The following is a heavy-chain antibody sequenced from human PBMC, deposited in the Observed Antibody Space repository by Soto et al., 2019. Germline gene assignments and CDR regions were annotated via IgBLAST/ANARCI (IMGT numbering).Heavy chain of an antibody. J-gene: IGHJ4*02. V-gene: IGHV3-21*01. D-gene: IGHD3-10*01. Sequence: EVQLVESGGGLVKPGGSLRLSCAASGFTFSSYSMNWVRQAPGKGLEWVSSISSSSSYIYYADSVKGRFTISRDNAKNSLYLQINSLRAEDTAVYYCASLQGGYGSGGWVQGTLVTVSS. CDR3: ASLQGGYGSGG. CDR2: ISSSSSYI. CDR1: GFTFSSYS.